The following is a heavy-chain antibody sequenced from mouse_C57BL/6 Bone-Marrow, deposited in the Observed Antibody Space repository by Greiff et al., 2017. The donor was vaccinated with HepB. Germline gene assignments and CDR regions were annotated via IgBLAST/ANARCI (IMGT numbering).Heavy chain of an antibody. CDR1: GYTFTSYG. CDR2: IDPRSGNT. V-gene: IGHV1-81*01. J-gene: IGHJ2*01. CDR3: ASLGDNGKKGGY. Sequence: QVQLQQSGAELARPGASVKLSCKASGYTFTSYGIRWVKQRTGQGLEWIGVIDPRSGNTYYNEKFKGKATLTADKSSSTAYMELRSLTSEDSAVYFCASLGDNGKKGGYWGQGTTLTVSS. D-gene: IGHD1-3*01.